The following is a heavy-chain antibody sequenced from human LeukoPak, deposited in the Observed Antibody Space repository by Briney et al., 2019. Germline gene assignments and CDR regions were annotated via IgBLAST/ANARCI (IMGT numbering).Heavy chain of an antibody. CDR2: IIPIFGTA. V-gene: IGHV1-69*05. J-gene: IGHJ5*02. D-gene: IGHD2-15*01. Sequence: ASVKVSCKASGGTFSSYAISWVRQAPGQGLEWMGGIIPIFGTANYAQKFQGRVTITTDESTSTAYMELSSLRSEDPAVYYCARERCSGGSCYNWFDPWGQGTLVTVSS. CDR1: GGTFSSYA. CDR3: ARERCSGGSCYNWFDP.